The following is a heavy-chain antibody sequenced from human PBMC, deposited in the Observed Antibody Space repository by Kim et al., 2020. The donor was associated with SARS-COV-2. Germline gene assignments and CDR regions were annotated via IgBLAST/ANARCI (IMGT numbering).Heavy chain of an antibody. CDR3: AREVVTATEFDY. J-gene: IGHJ4*02. Sequence: NDSPALQGHVTISAEKSISTAYLQWSSLKASDTAMYYCAREVVTATEFDYWGQGTLVTVSS. D-gene: IGHD2-21*02. V-gene: IGHV5-10-1*01.